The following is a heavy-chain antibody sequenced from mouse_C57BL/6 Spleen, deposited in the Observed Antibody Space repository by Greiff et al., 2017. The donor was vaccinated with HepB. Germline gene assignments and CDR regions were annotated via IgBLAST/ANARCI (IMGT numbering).Heavy chain of an antibody. D-gene: IGHD3-2*02. J-gene: IGHJ2*01. V-gene: IGHV1-59*01. CDR2: IDPSDSYT. CDR1: GYTFTSYW. Sequence: QVQLKQPGAELVRPGTSVKLSCKASGYTFTSYWMHWVKQRPGQGLEWIGVIDPSDSYTNYNQKFKGKATLTVDTSSSTAYMQLSSLTSEDSAVYYGAREGAAQAEDYWGQGTTLTVAS. CDR3: AREGAAQAEDY.